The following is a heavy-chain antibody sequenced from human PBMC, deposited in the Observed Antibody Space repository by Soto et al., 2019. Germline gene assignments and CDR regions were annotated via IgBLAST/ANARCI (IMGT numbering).Heavy chain of an antibody. CDR3: ARRSTXSRSWSSGWFDS. D-gene: IGHD3-10*01. V-gene: IGHV2-5*02. J-gene: IGHJ5*01. Sequence: QITLKESGPTLVKPTQTLTLTCTISGFSLSSDGVGVGWIRQPPGKALEWLAFIYWDDDYRYSPSLQSRLNITKXSSXXXVLLXVXNVXXXXXXXXFXARRSTXSRSWSSGWFDSWGQGILVTVSS. CDR1: GFSLSSDGVG. CDR2: IYWDDDY.